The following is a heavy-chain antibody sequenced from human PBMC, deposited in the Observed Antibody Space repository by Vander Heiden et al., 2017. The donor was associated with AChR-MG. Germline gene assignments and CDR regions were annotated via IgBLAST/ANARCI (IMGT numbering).Heavy chain of an antibody. J-gene: IGHJ4*02. CDR2: TNQSGST. CDR1: GGSFRGYY. CDR3: ARVGASIAAQAFDY. Sequence: QVQLQQWGAGLLKPSETLSLTCAVYGGSFRGYYWSWIRHPPGKGLEGIGETNQSGSTHDNPSLKSRVTISGDTPKNQFSLKLSSVTAADTAVYYGARVGASIAAQAFDYWGQGTLVTVSS. D-gene: IGHD6-6*01. V-gene: IGHV4-34*01.